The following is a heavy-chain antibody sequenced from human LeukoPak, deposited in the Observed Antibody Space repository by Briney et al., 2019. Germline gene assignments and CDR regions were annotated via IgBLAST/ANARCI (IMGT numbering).Heavy chain of an antibody. CDR1: GFTFSSYA. CDR3: VKGGGNVRRYFEY. V-gene: IGHV3-23*01. D-gene: IGHD4-23*01. CDR2: ISVNGGTT. J-gene: IGHJ4*02. Sequence: GGSLRLSCAASGFTFSSYAMTWVRQAPGKGLEWVSSISVNGGTTYHADSVKGRFTISRDSSKNTPYLQMNSLRAEDTAVYYCVKGGGNVRRYFEYWGQGTLVTVSS.